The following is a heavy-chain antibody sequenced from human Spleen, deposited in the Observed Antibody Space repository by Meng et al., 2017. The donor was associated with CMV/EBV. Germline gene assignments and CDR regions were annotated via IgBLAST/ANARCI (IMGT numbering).Heavy chain of an antibody. V-gene: IGHV3-23*01. CDR2: ISGSGGST. J-gene: IGHJ4*02. D-gene: IGHD3-3*01. Sequence: GESLKISCAASGFTFSHYAMSWVRQAPGKGLEWVSAISGSGGSTYYADSVKGRFTISRDNAKNSVYLQMNGLRVEDTALYYCARVRGYDFWSSYHYWGQGTQVTVSS. CDR1: GFTFSHYA. CDR3: ARVRGYDFWSSYHY.